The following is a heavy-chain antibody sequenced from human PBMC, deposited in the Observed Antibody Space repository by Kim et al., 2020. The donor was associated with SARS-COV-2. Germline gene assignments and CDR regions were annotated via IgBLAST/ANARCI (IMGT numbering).Heavy chain of an antibody. CDR2: INAGNGNT. CDR1: GYTFTSYA. J-gene: IGHJ5*02. Sequence: ASVKVSCKASGYTFTSYAMHWVRQAPGQRLEWMGWINAGNGNTKYSQKFQGRVTITRDTSASTAYMELSSLRSEDTAVYYCARAKVEFPLWFGENWIGGWFDPWGQGTLVTVSS. V-gene: IGHV1-3*01. D-gene: IGHD3-10*01. CDR3: ARAKVEFPLWFGENWIGGWFDP.